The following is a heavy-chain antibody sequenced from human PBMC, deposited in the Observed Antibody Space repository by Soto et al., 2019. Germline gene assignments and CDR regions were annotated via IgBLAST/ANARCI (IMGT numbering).Heavy chain of an antibody. CDR2: IVVGSGNT. CDR3: VLCTTTSCYGKFDY. CDR1: GFTFSNSA. D-gene: IGHD2-2*01. Sequence: SVKVSCKASGFTFSNSAIQRMRQARGERLEWIGWIVVGSGNTNYAQKIQERVTIIRDMSTSTSYMELSSLTSEDTAVYYCVLCTTTSCYGKFDYWGQGTLVTVSS. J-gene: IGHJ4*02. V-gene: IGHV1-58*02.